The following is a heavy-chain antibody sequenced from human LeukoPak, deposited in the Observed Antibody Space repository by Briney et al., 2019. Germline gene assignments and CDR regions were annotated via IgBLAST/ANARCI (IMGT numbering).Heavy chain of an antibody. CDR3: ARDAYYYDSSGYYILDY. J-gene: IGHJ4*02. Sequence: PSETLSLTCSVSGGSISDYSWTWIRQPAGKGLEWIGRIYSSGSTYYNPSLKSRVTMSLDTSKNQFSLKLSSVTAADTAVYYCARDAYYYDSSGYYILDYWGQGTLVTVSS. CDR1: GGSISDYS. CDR2: IYSSGST. V-gene: IGHV4-4*07. D-gene: IGHD3-22*01.